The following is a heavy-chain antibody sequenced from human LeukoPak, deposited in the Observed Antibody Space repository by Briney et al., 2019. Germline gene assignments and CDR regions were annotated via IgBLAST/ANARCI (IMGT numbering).Heavy chain of an antibody. V-gene: IGHV3-21*04. D-gene: IGHD2-2*01. Sequence: GGSLRLSCAASGFTFSSYSMNWVRQAPGKGLEWVSSISSSSSYIYYADSVKGRFTISRDNAKNSLYLQMNSLRAEDTALYYCAKDMGGGSSAVGVCFDIWGQGTMVTVSS. CDR2: ISSSSSYI. J-gene: IGHJ3*02. CDR3: AKDMGGGSSAVGVCFDI. CDR1: GFTFSSYS.